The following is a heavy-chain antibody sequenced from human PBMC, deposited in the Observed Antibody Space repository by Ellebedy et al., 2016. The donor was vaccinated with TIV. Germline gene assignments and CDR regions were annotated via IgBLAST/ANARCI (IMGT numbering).Heavy chain of an antibody. CDR1: GFTFSSYA. J-gene: IGHJ6*02. CDR2: ISRSGDST. D-gene: IGHD1-26*01. Sequence: GESLKISXAASGFTFSSYAMSWVRQAPGKGLEWVSTISRSGDSTYYADSVKGRFTISRDNAKNSLYMQMNNLRDEDTAVYYCTKDGPGGRWEGNGMDVWGQGTTVTVSS. CDR3: TKDGPGGRWEGNGMDV. V-gene: IGHV3-23*01.